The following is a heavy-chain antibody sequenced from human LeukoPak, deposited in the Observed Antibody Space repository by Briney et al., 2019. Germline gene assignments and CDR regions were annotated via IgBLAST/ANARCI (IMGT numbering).Heavy chain of an antibody. D-gene: IGHD5-24*01. V-gene: IGHV4-59*08. CDR2: IYHSGST. CDR3: ARHKGARWLQPGAFDY. J-gene: IGHJ4*02. Sequence: SETLSLTCSVSSGSISSYYWSWIRQPPGKGLEWIGEIYHSGSTNYNPSLKSRVTISVDTSKNQFSLKLSSVTAADTAVYYCARHKGARWLQPGAFDYWGQGTLVTVSS. CDR1: SGSISSYY.